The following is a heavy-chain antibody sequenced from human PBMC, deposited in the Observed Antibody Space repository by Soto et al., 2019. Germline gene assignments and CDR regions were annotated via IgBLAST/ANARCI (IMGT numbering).Heavy chain of an antibody. CDR1: GGSISSYY. J-gene: IGHJ6*02. D-gene: IGHD6-13*01. CDR3: ASSNIAAAGFYYYGMDV. Sequence: SETLSLTCTVSGGSISSYYWSWIRQPPGKGLEWIGYIYYSGSTNYNPSLKSRVTVSVDTSKNQFSLKLSSVTAADTAVYYCASSNIAAAGFYYYGMDVWGRGTTVTVSS. V-gene: IGHV4-59*01. CDR2: IYYSGST.